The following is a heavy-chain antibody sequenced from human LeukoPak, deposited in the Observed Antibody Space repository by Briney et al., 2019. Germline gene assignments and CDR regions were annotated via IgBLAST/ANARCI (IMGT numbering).Heavy chain of an antibody. CDR1: GYTFTGYY. D-gene: IGHD1-26*01. Sequence: ASVKVSCKASGYTFTGYYMHWVRQAPGQGLEWMGWINPNSGGTNYAQKFQGRVTMTRDTSISTAYMELSRLRSDDTAVYYCARVRVGATQGAFDIWGQGTMVTVSS. J-gene: IGHJ3*02. CDR3: ARVRVGATQGAFDI. CDR2: INPNSGGT. V-gene: IGHV1-2*02.